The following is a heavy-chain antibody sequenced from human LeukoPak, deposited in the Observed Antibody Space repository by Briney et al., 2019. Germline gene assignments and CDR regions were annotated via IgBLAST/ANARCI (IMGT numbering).Heavy chain of an antibody. CDR3: AKEGVTMVRGVIIPQPDYYYYMDV. CDR1: GFTFSSYA. Sequence: GGSLRLSCAASGFTFSSYAMSWVRQAPGKGLEWVSAISGSGGSTYYADSVKGRFTISRDNSKNTLYLQMNSLRAEDTAVYYCAKEGVTMVRGVIIPQPDYYYYMDVWGKGTTVTVSS. J-gene: IGHJ6*03. V-gene: IGHV3-23*01. CDR2: ISGSGGST. D-gene: IGHD3-10*01.